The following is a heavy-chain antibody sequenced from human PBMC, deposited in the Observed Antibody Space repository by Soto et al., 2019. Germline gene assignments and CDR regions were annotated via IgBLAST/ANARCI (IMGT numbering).Heavy chain of an antibody. J-gene: IGHJ4*02. CDR3: ARGLTQTRRYSNSWFGPDY. CDR1: GYTFTGYY. D-gene: IGHD6-13*01. Sequence: QVQLVQSGAEVKKPGSSVKVSCKASGYTFTGYYIHWVRQAPGQGLEWMGWINPNSGVTNYAQRFQGRVTMTRDTSLSTVSRELRRLRTDDATVYYCARGLTQTRRYSNSWFGPDYWGQGNLVNVSS. CDR2: INPNSGVT. V-gene: IGHV1-2*02.